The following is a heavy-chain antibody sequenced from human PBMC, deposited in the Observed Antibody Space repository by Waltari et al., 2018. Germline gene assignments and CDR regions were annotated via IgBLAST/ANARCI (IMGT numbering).Heavy chain of an antibody. CDR3: ARGTAYYYGSGSSNWFDP. CDR1: GGSISSGSYY. D-gene: IGHD3-10*01. Sequence: QVQLQESGPGLVKPSQTLSLTCTVSGGSISSGSYYWSWIRQPAGKGLEWIGRIYTSGSTNYNPSLKSRVTISVDTSKNQFSLKRSSVTAADTAVDYCARGTAYYYGSGSSNWFDPWGQGTLVTVSS. CDR2: IYTSGST. V-gene: IGHV4-61*02. J-gene: IGHJ5*02.